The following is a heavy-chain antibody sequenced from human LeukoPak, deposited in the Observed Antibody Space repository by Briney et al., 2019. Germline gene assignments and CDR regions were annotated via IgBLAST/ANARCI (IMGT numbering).Heavy chain of an antibody. J-gene: IGHJ4*01. V-gene: IGHV4-59*08. CDR3: ARHRDYDT. CDR1: GSPINNNF. D-gene: IGHD3-16*01. CDR2: IYSTGSA. Sequence: PSETLSLTCTVSGSPINNNFWTWIRQPPGKGLEWIGHIYSTGSANYNPSLKSRVLIPGDTSKNQISLKLTSVTAADTAVYFCARHRDYDTWGHGTLVTVSS.